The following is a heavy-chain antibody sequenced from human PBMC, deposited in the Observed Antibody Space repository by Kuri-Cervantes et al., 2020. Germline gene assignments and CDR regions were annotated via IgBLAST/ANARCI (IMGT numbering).Heavy chain of an antibody. CDR1: GYSFTSYW. V-gene: IGHV1-8*03. CDR2: MNPNSGNT. CDR3: ARPSLPAAIDYFDY. D-gene: IGHD2-2*01. J-gene: IGHJ4*02. Sequence: ASVKVSCKGSGYSFTSYWIGWVRQATGQGLEWMGWMNPNSGNTGYAQKFQGRVTITRDTSASTAYMELSSLRSEDTAVYYCARPSLPAAIDYFDYWGQGTLVTVSS.